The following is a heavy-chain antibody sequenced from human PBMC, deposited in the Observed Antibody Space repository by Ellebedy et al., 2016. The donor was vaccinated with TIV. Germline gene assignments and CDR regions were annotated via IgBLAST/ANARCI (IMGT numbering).Heavy chain of an antibody. Sequence: PGGSLRLSCAASGFTFSSYSMNWVRQAPGKGLEWVSSISSSSSYIYYADSVKGRFTISRDNAKNSLYLQMNSLRAEDTAVYYCARALYGDYLLVCAFDIWGQGTMVTVSS. CDR1: GFTFSSYS. V-gene: IGHV3-21*01. D-gene: IGHD4-17*01. J-gene: IGHJ3*02. CDR3: ARALYGDYLLVCAFDI. CDR2: ISSSSSYI.